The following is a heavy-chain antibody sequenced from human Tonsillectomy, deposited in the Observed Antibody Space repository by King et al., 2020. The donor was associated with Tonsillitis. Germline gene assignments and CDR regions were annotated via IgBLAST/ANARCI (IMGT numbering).Heavy chain of an antibody. CDR1: GFTFDDYA. D-gene: IGHD3-10*01. J-gene: IGHJ6*03. V-gene: IGHV3-9*01. Sequence: VQLVESGGGLVQPGRSLRVSCAASGFTFDDYAMHWVRQAPGKGLAWVSSISWNSGRIGYADSVKGRFTISRDNAKNSLYLQMSSLRPEDTALYYCVKDRGFGYSYMDVWGKGTTVTVSS. CDR2: ISWNSGRI. CDR3: VKDRGFGYSYMDV.